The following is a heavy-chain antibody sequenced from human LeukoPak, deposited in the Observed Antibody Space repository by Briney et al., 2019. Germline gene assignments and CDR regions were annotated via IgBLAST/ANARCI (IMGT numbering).Heavy chain of an antibody. D-gene: IGHD3-10*01. CDR3: ARVKGNTSYYGSGSRDRNYYYGMDV. V-gene: IGHV2-70*11. Sequence: SGPTLVNPTQTLTLTCTFSGFSLSTSGMCVSWIRQPPGKALEWLARIDWDDDKYYSTSLKTRLTISKDTSKNQVVLTMTNMDPVDTATYYCARVKGNTSYYGSGSRDRNYYYGMDVWGQGTTVTVSS. CDR1: GFSLSTSGMC. J-gene: IGHJ6*02. CDR2: IDWDDDK.